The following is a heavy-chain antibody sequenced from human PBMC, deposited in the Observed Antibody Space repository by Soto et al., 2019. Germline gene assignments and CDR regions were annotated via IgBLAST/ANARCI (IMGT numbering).Heavy chain of an antibody. D-gene: IGHD3-3*01. Sequence: QVQLVQSGAEVKKPGSSVKVSCKASGGTFSSYAISWVRQAPGQGLEWMGGIIPIFGTANYAQKFQGRVTITADEPTSTAYMELSSLRAEDTAVYYCASSYDFWSGYNWFDPWGQGTLVTVSS. CDR2: IIPIFGTA. V-gene: IGHV1-69*01. CDR3: ASSYDFWSGYNWFDP. J-gene: IGHJ5*02. CDR1: GGTFSSYA.